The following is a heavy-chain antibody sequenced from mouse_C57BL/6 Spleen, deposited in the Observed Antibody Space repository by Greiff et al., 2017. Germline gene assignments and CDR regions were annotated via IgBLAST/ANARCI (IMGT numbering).Heavy chain of an antibody. V-gene: IGHV7-3*01. J-gene: IGHJ1*03. Sequence: DVQLQESGGGLVQPGGSLSLSCAASGFTFTDYYMSWVRQPPGKALEWLGFIRNKANGYTTEYSASVKGRFTISRDNSQSILYLQMNALRAEDSATYYCARYYDYESYWYCDVWGTGTTVTVSS. CDR3: ARYYDYESYWYCDV. CDR1: GFTFTDYY. CDR2: IRNKANGYTT. D-gene: IGHD2-4*01.